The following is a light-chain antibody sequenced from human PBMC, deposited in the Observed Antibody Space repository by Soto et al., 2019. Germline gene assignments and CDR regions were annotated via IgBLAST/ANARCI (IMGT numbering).Light chain of an antibody. Sequence: QSALTQPASVSGTPGQSITISCSGTSSDVGSNNGVSWYQQHPGKAPKLMIYDVSHRPSGVSKRFAGSKSGNAASLTISGLQAEDEADYYCSSYSDSSTLAVFGGGTQLTVL. J-gene: IGLJ7*01. V-gene: IGLV2-14*01. CDR3: SSYSDSSTLAV. CDR2: DVS. CDR1: SSDVGSNNG.